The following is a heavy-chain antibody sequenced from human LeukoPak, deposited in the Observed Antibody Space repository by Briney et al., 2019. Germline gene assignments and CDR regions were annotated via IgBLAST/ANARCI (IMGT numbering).Heavy chain of an antibody. J-gene: IGHJ4*02. D-gene: IGHD6-19*01. Sequence: SQTLSLTCAISRDIVSSNSVAWNWIRQSPSRGLEWLGRTYYRSKWYNENALSMKGRITINPDTSKNQFSLQLNSVTPEDTAVYYCARDSRAVVDYWAQGTLVTVSS. CDR3: ARDSRAVVDY. CDR1: RDIVSSNSVA. V-gene: IGHV6-1*01. CDR2: TYYRSKWYN.